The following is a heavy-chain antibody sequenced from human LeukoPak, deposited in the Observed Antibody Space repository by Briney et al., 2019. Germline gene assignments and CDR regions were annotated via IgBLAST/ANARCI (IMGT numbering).Heavy chain of an antibody. Sequence: ASVKVSCKASGYTFTSYYMHWVRQAPGQGLEWMGWINPNSGGTNYAQKFQGRVTMTRDTSISTAYMELSRLRSDDTAVYYCASLPYSYYYDSSGYPDPFFDYWGQGTLVTVSS. CDR3: ASLPYSYYYDSSGYPDPFFDY. D-gene: IGHD3-22*01. CDR2: INPNSGGT. V-gene: IGHV1-2*02. J-gene: IGHJ4*02. CDR1: GYTFTSYY.